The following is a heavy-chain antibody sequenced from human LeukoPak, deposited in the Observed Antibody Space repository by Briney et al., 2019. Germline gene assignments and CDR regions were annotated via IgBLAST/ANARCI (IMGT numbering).Heavy chain of an antibody. CDR1: GFTFSSYA. J-gene: IGHJ4*02. V-gene: IGHV3-23*01. CDR2: ISGSGGST. D-gene: IGHD3-16*02. CDR3: AKDSHRLTFGGVIVISDY. Sequence: GGSLRLSCAASGFTFSSYAMSWVRQAPGKGLEWVSAISGSGGSTYYADSVKGRFTISRDNSKNTLYLQMNSLRAEDTAVYYCAKDSHRLTFGGVIVISDYWGQGTLVTVSS.